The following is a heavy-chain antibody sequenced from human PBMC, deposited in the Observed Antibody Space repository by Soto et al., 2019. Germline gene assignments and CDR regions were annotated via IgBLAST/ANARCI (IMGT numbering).Heavy chain of an antibody. CDR1: GGSISSSSYY. D-gene: IGHD3-10*01. CDR2: IYYSGST. J-gene: IGHJ4*02. V-gene: IGHV4-39*01. Sequence: SETLSLTCTVSGGSISSSSYYWGWIRQPPGKGLEWTGSIYYSGSTYYNPSLKSRVTISVDTSKNQFSLKLSSVTAADTAVYYCARHNPLVRGVIMNRGQGPLVTVSS. CDR3: ARHNPLVRGVIMN.